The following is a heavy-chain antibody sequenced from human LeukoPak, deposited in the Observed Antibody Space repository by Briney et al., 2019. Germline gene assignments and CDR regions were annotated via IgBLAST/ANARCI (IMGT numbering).Heavy chain of an antibody. CDR3: TKGRVATVGGAKYAMDV. Sequence: GGSLRLSCAASGFIFDDYAMHWVRQAPGKGLEWVSLITGDGAGTYYEDSVRGRFTIARDNSKNSLYLIMNSLRTEDTALYYCTKGRVATVGGAKYAMDVWGQGTTVTVSS. J-gene: IGHJ6*02. V-gene: IGHV3-43*02. D-gene: IGHD5-12*01. CDR1: GFIFDDYA. CDR2: ITGDGAGT.